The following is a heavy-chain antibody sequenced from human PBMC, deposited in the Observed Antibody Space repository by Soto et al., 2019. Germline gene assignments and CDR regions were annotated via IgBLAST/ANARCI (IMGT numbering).Heavy chain of an antibody. CDR1: GGTFSSYA. CDR2: IIPIFGTA. Sequence: SVKVSFKASGGTFSSYAISWLRQAPGQGLEWMGGIIPIFGTANYAQKFQGRVTITADESTSTAYMELSSLRSEDTAVYYCARVSNHADAFDIWGQGTMVTVSS. V-gene: IGHV1-69*13. J-gene: IGHJ3*02. D-gene: IGHD7-27*01. CDR3: ARVSNHADAFDI.